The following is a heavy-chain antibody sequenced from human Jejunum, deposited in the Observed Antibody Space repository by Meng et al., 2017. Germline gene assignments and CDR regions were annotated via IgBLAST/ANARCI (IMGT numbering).Heavy chain of an antibody. J-gene: IGHJ4*02. CDR1: GDTFIGYY. CDR2: INPDNGVT. D-gene: IGHD5-24*01. V-gene: IGHV1-2*06. Sequence: QVQLVQSGAEGKKPGASVKASCKTSGDTFIGYYMHWVRQAPGQGLEWMGRINPDNGVTNSAQRFQGRVTMTRDTSITTAYMELNRLTSGDTAFYYCARGGRDDYNVPHYWGQGTLVTVSS. CDR3: ARGGRDDYNVPHY.